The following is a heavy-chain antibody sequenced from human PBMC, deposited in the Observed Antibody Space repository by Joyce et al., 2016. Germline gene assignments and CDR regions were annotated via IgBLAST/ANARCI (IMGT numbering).Heavy chain of an antibody. J-gene: IGHJ4*02. CDR1: GFSLTTSAVG. CDR2: IYGNDDK. D-gene: IGHD1-7*01. V-gene: IGHV2-5*01. CDR3: AHKREWQLLLFDS. Sequence: QITLQESGPTLVKPTQSLTLTCTFSGFSLTTSAVGVGWLRQSPGKALEWLALIYGNDDKRYSPSLNDRLTISKDTSKKQVVLTMTNMDPVDTATYLCAHKREWQLLLFDSWGQGILVTVSS.